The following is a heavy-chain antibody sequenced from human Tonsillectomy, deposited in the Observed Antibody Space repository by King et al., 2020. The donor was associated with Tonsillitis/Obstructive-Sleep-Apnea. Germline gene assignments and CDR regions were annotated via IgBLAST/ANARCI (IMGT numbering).Heavy chain of an antibody. D-gene: IGHD4-11*01. CDR1: GGSFSGYY. Sequence: VQLQQWGAGLLKPSETLSLTCAVYGGSFSGYYWSWIRQPPGKGLELIGEINHSGSTNYNPSLKSRVTISVDTSKNQFSLKLSSVTAADTAVYYCAIGPPLDYSNYIIDYWGQGTLVTVSS. CDR2: INHSGST. CDR3: AIGPPLDYSNYIIDY. V-gene: IGHV4-34*01. J-gene: IGHJ4*02.